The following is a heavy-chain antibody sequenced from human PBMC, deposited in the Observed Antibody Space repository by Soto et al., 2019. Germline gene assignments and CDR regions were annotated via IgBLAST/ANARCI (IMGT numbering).Heavy chain of an antibody. D-gene: IGHD6-13*01. CDR3: ARHSDIAAADFDY. CDR1: GGSFSDYY. Sequence: SETLSLTCAVYGGSFSDYYWSWIRQPPGKGLEWIGEINHSGSTNYNPSLRSRVTISIDTSKNQFSLMLSSVTAADTAIYYCARHSDIAAADFDYWGQGNLVTVSS. V-gene: IGHV4-34*01. CDR2: INHSGST. J-gene: IGHJ4*02.